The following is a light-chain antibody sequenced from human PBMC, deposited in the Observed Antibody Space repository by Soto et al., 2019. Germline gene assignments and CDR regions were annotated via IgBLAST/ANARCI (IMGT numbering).Light chain of an antibody. Sequence: QSALTQPPSASGSPGQSVTISCTGTSSDVGGYNYVSWYQQHPGKVPKLMIYEVTKRPSGVPDRFSGSKSGNTASLTVAGLQAEYEAASYCSAYAGSDTYVLFGGGPQLTVL. CDR3: SAYAGSDTYVL. CDR2: EVT. CDR1: SSDVGGYNY. V-gene: IGLV2-8*01. J-gene: IGLJ2*01.